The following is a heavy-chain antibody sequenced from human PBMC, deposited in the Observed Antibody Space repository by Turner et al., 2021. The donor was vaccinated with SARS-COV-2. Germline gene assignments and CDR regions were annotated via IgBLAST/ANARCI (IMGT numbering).Heavy chain of an antibody. Sequence: QVQLQESGPGLVRPSETRSLTCTVSGGSLSSKSWSWSRPSPGRGLEWIGYFYTIGIINYNPNLRSRVTISVDTSKNQLSLNLISMTAADTAVYYCARHQGSTSGYDHGMNVWGQGTAVIVSS. CDR3: ARHQGSTSGYDHGMNV. J-gene: IGHJ6*02. V-gene: IGHV4-59*08. CDR1: GGSLSSKS. D-gene: IGHD1-1*01. CDR2: FYTIGII.